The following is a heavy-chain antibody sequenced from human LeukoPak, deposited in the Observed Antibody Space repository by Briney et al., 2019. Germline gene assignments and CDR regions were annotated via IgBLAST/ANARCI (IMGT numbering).Heavy chain of an antibody. J-gene: IGHJ5*02. V-gene: IGHV3-11*01. D-gene: IGHD1-26*01. Sequence: GGSLRLSCAASGFSFSDYYMSWIRQSPGRGLEWLSYVSSSGAAVHYADSVEGRFTISRDNAKKSLYLQMDSLTAEDTALYYCTRDASVGATGGWFDPWGQGTLVTVSS. CDR2: VSSSGAAV. CDR1: GFSFSDYY. CDR3: TRDASVGATGGWFDP.